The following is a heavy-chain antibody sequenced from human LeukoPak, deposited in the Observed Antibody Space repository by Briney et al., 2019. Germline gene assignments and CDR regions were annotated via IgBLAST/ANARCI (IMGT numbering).Heavy chain of an antibody. CDR2: ISSGASTM. D-gene: IGHD6-19*01. Sequence: GGSLRLSCAASGFMFRSFEMYWVRQAPGKGLGWVAYISSGASTMYYADSVKGRFTISRDDAKNSLFLQMNSLRAEDTAIYYCALLAVASDFDYWGQGTLVTVSS. J-gene: IGHJ4*02. CDR1: GFMFRSFE. V-gene: IGHV3-48*03. CDR3: ALLAVASDFDY.